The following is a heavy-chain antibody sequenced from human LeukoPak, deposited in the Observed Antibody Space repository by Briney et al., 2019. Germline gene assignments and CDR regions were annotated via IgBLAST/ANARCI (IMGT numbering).Heavy chain of an antibody. J-gene: IGHJ4*02. D-gene: IGHD3-10*01. Sequence: TGESLKISCKASGYSFTSYWIGWVRQMPGKGLEWMGIVYPDDSDTRYSPSFQGQVTISADKSINTAYLQWSRLKASDTAMYYCARLYEGNRDNWGQGTLVTVSS. CDR2: VYPDDSDT. V-gene: IGHV5-51*01. CDR3: ARLYEGNRDN. CDR1: GYSFTSYW.